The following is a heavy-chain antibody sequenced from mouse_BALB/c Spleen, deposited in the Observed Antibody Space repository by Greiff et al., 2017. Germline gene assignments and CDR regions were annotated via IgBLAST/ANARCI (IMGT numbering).Heavy chain of an antibody. CDR2: ISSGGSYT. CDR3: ARKGSYYAMDY. J-gene: IGHJ4*01. V-gene: IGHV5-6*01. Sequence: EVKLMESGGDLVKPGGSLKLSCAASGFTFSSYGMSWVRQTPDKRLEWVATISSGGSYTYYPDSVKGRFTISRDNAKNTLYLQMSSLKSEDTAMYYCARKGSYYAMDYWGQGTSVTVSS. CDR1: GFTFSSYG.